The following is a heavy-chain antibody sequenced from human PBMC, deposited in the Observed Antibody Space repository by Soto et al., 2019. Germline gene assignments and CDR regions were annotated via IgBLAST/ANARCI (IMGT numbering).Heavy chain of an antibody. Sequence: ASVKVSCKASGFTFTSPAVQWVRQARGQRLEWIGWIVVGSGNTNYAQKFQERVTITRDMSTSTAYMELSSLRSEDTAVYYCAAWALYYYDSSGHFDYWGQGTLVTVST. CDR3: AAWALYYYDSSGHFDY. CDR2: IVVGSGNT. D-gene: IGHD3-22*01. J-gene: IGHJ4*02. V-gene: IGHV1-58*01. CDR1: GFTFTSPA.